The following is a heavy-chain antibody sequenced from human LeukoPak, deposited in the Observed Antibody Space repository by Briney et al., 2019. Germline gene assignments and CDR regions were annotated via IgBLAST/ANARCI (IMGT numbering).Heavy chain of an antibody. J-gene: IGHJ1*01. CDR1: GGSISTNY. D-gene: IGHD5-12*01. Sequence: PSETLSLTCTVSGGSISTNYWNWIRQPAGKGLEWIRRIYVTGTTYYNPSLKSRLTMSVDASRNQFFLNLSSVTAADTAVYYCARGGPDLAREYFQYWGQGTLVTVS. CDR3: ARGGPDLAREYFQY. V-gene: IGHV4-4*07. CDR2: IYVTGTT.